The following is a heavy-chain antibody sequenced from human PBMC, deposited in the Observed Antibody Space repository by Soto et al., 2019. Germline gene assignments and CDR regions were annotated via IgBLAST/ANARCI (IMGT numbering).Heavy chain of an antibody. J-gene: IGHJ2*01. CDR3: ARVHGIGWSTGANWYFDL. Sequence: QVQLVQSGAEVKKPGSSVKVSCKASGGTFSSYAISWVRQAPGQGLEWMGGIIPIFGTANYAQKFQGRVTITADESTSTAYMELSSLRSEDTAVHYCARVHGIGWSTGANWYFDLWGRGTLVTVSS. CDR2: IIPIFGTA. D-gene: IGHD6-19*01. V-gene: IGHV1-69*12. CDR1: GGTFSSYA.